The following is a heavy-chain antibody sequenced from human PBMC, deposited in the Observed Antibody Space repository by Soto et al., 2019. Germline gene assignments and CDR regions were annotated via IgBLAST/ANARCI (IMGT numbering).Heavy chain of an antibody. CDR1: GGSINSGGYY. D-gene: IGHD6-13*01. CDR2: INHSGST. J-gene: IGHJ5*02. V-gene: IGHV4-34*01. Sequence: SETLSLTCTVSGGSINSGGYYWSWIRQPPGKGLEWIGEINHSGSTNYNPSLKSRVTISVDTSKNQFSLKLSSVTAADTAVYYCARVSPDIAAAGIVVDPWGQGTLVTVSS. CDR3: ARVSPDIAAAGIVVDP.